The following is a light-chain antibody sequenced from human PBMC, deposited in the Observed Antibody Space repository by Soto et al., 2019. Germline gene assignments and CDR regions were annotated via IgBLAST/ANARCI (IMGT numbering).Light chain of an antibody. CDR2: TNN. CDR1: SSNIGSHT. J-gene: IGLJ3*02. V-gene: IGLV1-44*01. Sequence: QSALTQPPSASGTPGQRVTISCSGRSSNIGSHTVNWYQQLPGSAPKLLIYTNNQRPSGVPDRFPGSKSGTSASLAISGLQSEDEADYYCAVWDGSLNGWVFGGGTKLT. CDR3: AVWDGSLNGWV.